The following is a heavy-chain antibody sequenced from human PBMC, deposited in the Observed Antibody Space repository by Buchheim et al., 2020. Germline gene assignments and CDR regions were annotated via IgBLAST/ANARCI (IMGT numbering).Heavy chain of an antibody. CDR3: AREGWEIYDAFDI. CDR2: ISGNNNIL. CDR1: GFTFSAYS. D-gene: IGHD1-26*01. Sequence: QLVESGGALVQPGGSLRLACVASGFTFSAYSINWVRQSPGKGLEWVSYISGNNNILYAKSVKGRFTISRDNVKNSVYLEMNSLTDEDTAVYYCAREGWEIYDAFDIWGQGT. V-gene: IGHV3-48*02. J-gene: IGHJ3*02.